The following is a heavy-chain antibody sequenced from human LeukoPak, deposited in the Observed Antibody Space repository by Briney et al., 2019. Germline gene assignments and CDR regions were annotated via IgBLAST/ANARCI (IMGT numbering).Heavy chain of an antibody. V-gene: IGHV3-48*03. CDR2: ISSSGSTI. Sequence: GGSLRLSCAASGFTFSSYEMNWVRQASGKGLEWVSYISSSGSTIYYADSVEGRFTISRDNAKNSLYLQMNSLRAEDTAVYYCAELGTTMIGGVWGKGTTVTISS. J-gene: IGHJ6*04. D-gene: IGHD3-10*02. CDR3: AELGTTMIGGV. CDR1: GFTFSSYE.